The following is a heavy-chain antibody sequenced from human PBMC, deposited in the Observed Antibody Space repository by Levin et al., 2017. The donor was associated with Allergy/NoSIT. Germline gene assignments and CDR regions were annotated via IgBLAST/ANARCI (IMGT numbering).Heavy chain of an antibody. CDR2: VARGARNL. CDR3: ARLKRPAGVYDSSDSFDV. Sequence: GGSLRLSCAASGFTFKNYVIHWVRQAPGKGLECVSAVARGARNLNYADSVKGRFTISRDDSKNTVYLHLNNLTVEDTAVYYCARLKRPAGVYDSSDSFDVWGQGTMAIVSS. D-gene: IGHD5/OR15-5a*01. V-gene: IGHV3-23*01. J-gene: IGHJ3*01. CDR1: GFTFKNYV.